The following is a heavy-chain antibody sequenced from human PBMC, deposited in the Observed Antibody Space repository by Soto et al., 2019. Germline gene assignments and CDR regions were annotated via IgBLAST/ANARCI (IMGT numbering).Heavy chain of an antibody. CDR1: GYSFTSYW. D-gene: IGHD2-15*01. J-gene: IGHJ5*02. V-gene: IGHV5-51*01. Sequence: PGESLKISCKGSGYSFTSYWIGWVRQMPGKGLEWMGIIYPGDSDTRYSPSFQGQVTISADKSISTAYLQWSSLKASDTAMYYCARTLGYCSGGSCAYWFDPWGQGTLVTVSS. CDR2: IYPGDSDT. CDR3: ARTLGYCSGGSCAYWFDP.